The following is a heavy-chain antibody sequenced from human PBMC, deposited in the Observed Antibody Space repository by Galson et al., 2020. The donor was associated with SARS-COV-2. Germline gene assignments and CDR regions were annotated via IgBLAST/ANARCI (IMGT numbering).Heavy chain of an antibody. J-gene: IGHJ4*02. CDR3: ARDGGYSGYDGWPDY. Sequence: GESLKISCKASGYTFTGYYMHWVRQAPGQGLEWMGRINPNSGGTNYAQKFQGRVTMTRDTSISTAYMELSRLRSDDTAVYYCARDGGYSGYDGWPDYWGQGTLVTVSS. D-gene: IGHD5-12*01. CDR1: GYTFTGYY. V-gene: IGHV1-2*06. CDR2: INPNSGGT.